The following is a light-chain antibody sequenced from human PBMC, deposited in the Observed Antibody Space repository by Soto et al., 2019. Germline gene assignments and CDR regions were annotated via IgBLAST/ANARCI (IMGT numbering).Light chain of an antibody. V-gene: IGKV3D-20*02. J-gene: IGKJ2*02. CDR2: GAS. CDR3: QQRGKWPST. Sequence: EIVLTQSPGTLSLSPGERATLSCRASQSVSSSYLAWYQAKPGQAPRLRIYGASSRATGIPDRFSGRGSGTNFTLTISRLGPADFAVYSCQQRGKWPSTFGPGTKVEMK. CDR1: QSVSSSY.